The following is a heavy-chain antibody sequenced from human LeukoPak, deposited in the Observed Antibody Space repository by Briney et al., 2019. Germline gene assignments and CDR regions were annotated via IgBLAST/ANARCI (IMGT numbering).Heavy chain of an antibody. V-gene: IGHV1-18*01. CDR2: ISAYNGNT. Sequence: VSVKVSCKASGYTFTSYGISWVRQAPGQGLEWMGWISAYNGNTNYAQKLQGRVTMTTDTSTSTAYMELRSLRSDDTAVYYCARGDSSSWLIGEQNNWFDPWGQGTLVTVSS. D-gene: IGHD6-13*01. CDR1: GYTFTSYG. J-gene: IGHJ5*02. CDR3: ARGDSSSWLIGEQNNWFDP.